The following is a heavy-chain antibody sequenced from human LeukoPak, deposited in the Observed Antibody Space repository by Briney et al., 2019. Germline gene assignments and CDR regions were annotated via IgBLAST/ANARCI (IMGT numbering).Heavy chain of an antibody. V-gene: IGHV4-38-2*02. CDR2: IDYAGNT. Sequence: SETPSLNCSVSGYSIKTGYYWDWIRQSPGRGLEWIGNIDYAGNTYYNPSLNSRVTMSVDTSKNQFSLKLTAVTAADTATYYCARTRGGSGTFLSIIDYWGQGTLVTVSS. CDR1: GYSIKTGYY. CDR3: ARTRGGSGTFLSIIDY. J-gene: IGHJ4*02. D-gene: IGHD3-10*01.